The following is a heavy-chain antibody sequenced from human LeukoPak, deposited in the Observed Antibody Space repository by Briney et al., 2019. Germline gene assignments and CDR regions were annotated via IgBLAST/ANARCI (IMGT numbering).Heavy chain of an antibody. CDR1: GFTFSSYG. CDR3: AREAWQQVGY. D-gene: IGHD6-13*01. Sequence: GGSLRLSCAVSGFTFSSYGMSWVRQAPGKGLEWVANINQDGTEKYYVDSVKGRFIISRDNAKSSLFLQMNSLRAEDTAVYYCAREAWQQVGYWGQGTLVTVSS. CDR2: INQDGTEK. J-gene: IGHJ4*02. V-gene: IGHV3-7*01.